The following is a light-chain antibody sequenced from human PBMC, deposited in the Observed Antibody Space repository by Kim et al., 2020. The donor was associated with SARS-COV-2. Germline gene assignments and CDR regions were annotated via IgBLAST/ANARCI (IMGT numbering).Light chain of an antibody. V-gene: IGLV2-14*03. CDR2: DVN. J-gene: IGLJ1*01. Sequence: QSITISCSGTSSDVGANNHVSWYQQYPGTAPKLMIYDVNSRPSVVSERFSGSKSGNTASLTISGLQAEDEADYYCNSYAGDITPYVFGTGTKVTVL. CDR1: SSDVGANNH. CDR3: NSYAGDITPYV.